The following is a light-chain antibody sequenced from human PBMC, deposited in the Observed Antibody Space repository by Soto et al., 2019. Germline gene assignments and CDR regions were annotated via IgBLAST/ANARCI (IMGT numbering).Light chain of an antibody. J-gene: IGKJ1*01. CDR2: GTS. CDR3: QHYSRTLQWK. Sequence: EIVLTQSPGTLSLSPGETATLSCRASQTVGTNFLAWYQQKPGQAPRLLMFGTSNRATDIPDRFGGSGSGNDFTLTISRLEPEDVAVYYCQHYSRTLQWKFGKGTKGDIX. CDR1: QTVGTNF. V-gene: IGKV3-20*01.